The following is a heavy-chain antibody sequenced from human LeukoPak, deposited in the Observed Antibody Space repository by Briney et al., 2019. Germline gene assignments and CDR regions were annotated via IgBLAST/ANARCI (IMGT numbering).Heavy chain of an antibody. CDR2: INHSGST. J-gene: IGHJ6*02. CDR3: AIKTRQYYYYGMDV. V-gene: IGHV4-34*01. CDR1: GGSFSGYY. Sequence: SETLSLTCAVYGGSFSGYYWIWIRQPPGKGLEWIGEINHSGSTKYNPSLKSRVTISVDTSKNQFSLKLSSVTAADTAVYYCAIKTRQYYYYGMDVWGQGTTVTVSS. D-gene: IGHD4-11*01.